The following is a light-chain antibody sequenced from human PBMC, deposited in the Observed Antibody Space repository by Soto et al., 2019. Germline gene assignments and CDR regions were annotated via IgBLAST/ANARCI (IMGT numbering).Light chain of an antibody. CDR3: SSYATGGSYV. J-gene: IGLJ1*01. CDR2: DVS. Sequence: QSVLTQPASVSGSPGQSIAISCTGTSSDFGGYNSVSWYQQHPGKAPKLLIYDVSNRPSGVSNRFSGSKSGNTASLTISGLQAEDEADYYCSSYATGGSYVFGTGTKVTVL. V-gene: IGLV2-14*01. CDR1: SSDFGGYNS.